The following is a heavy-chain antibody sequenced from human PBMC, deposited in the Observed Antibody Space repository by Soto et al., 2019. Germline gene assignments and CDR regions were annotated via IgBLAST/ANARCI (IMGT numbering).Heavy chain of an antibody. CDR1: GGSVSSRSYS. Sequence: SETLSLTCTVSGGSVSSRSYSGGWIRQSPGKGLEWIGTIYYSGSTYYNPSLKSRVTISVDTSKNQFSLKLSSVTAADTAVYYCARDRGCTNGVCFDAFDIWGQGTMVTVSS. D-gene: IGHD2-8*01. CDR3: ARDRGCTNGVCFDAFDI. J-gene: IGHJ3*02. V-gene: IGHV4-39*07. CDR2: IYYSGST.